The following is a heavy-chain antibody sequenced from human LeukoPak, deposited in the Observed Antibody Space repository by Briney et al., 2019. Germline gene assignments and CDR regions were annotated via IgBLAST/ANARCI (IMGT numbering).Heavy chain of an antibody. V-gene: IGHV3-21*04. CDR1: GFTFSNYN. CDR3: ARQYPRSSWYFDY. CDR2: ITSGSSSHI. D-gene: IGHD6-13*01. J-gene: IGHJ4*02. Sequence: GGSLRLSCAASGFTFSNYNMNWVRQAPGKGLEWVSSITSGSSSHIYYTDSVKGRFTISRDNAKNSLYLQMNSLRAEDTAMFYCARQYPRSSWYFDYWGQGTLVTVSS.